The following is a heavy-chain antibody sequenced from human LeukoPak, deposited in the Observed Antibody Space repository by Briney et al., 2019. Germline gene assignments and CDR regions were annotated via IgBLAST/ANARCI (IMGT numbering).Heavy chain of an antibody. CDR2: IVPILSTT. J-gene: IGHJ6*02. Sequence: ASVKVSCKASGYTFTSYAISWVRQAPGQGLEWMGGIVPILSTTNYARKFQGRVTMTAGESTSTAHMELSSLRSDDTAVYYCARGPPPYTEGDLFYYYGLDVWGQGTTVTVSS. CDR1: GYTFTSYA. D-gene: IGHD3-16*01. CDR3: ARGPPPYTEGDLFYYYGLDV. V-gene: IGHV1-69*13.